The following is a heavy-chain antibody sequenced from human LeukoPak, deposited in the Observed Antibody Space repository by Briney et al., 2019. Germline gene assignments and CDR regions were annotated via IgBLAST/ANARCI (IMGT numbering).Heavy chain of an antibody. CDR3: ARDRYYYDSSGYYIFDY. CDR1: GGSISSYY. J-gene: IGHJ4*02. V-gene: IGHV4-4*07. CDR2: IYTSGST. Sequence: SETLSLTCTVSGGSISSYYWSWIRQPAGKGLEWIGRIYTSGSTNYNPSLKSRVTMSVDTSKNQFSLKLSSVTAADTAVYYCARDRYYYDSSGYYIFDYWGQGTLVTVSS. D-gene: IGHD3-22*01.